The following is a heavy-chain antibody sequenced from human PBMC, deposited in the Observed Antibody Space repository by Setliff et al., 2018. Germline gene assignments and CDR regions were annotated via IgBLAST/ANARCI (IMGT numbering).Heavy chain of an antibody. CDR1: GFAFDSYA. D-gene: IGHD7-27*01. Sequence: GGSLRLSCAASGFAFDSYAMHWVRQAPGKGLEWVAIIFHDGRDIYYGDSVQGRFAISRDNSKNTLYLQMNSLRSDDTAVYYCAGVHWTTNWFLHYWGQGTLVTAPQ. V-gene: IGHV3-30*03. J-gene: IGHJ4*01. CDR3: AGVHWTTNWFLHY. CDR2: IFHDGRDI.